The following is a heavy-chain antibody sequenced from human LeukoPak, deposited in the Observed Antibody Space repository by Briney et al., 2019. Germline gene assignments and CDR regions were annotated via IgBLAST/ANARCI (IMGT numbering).Heavy chain of an antibody. Sequence: GGSLRLSCTASGFTFGDYSMTWVRQAPGKGLEWVGFIRSKIYGGTPEYAASVKGRFTISRDDSKGIAYLQMNSLKIEDTAVYYCTTYLSYSDYWGQGTLVTVSS. CDR2: IRSKIYGGTP. CDR1: GFTFGDYS. D-gene: IGHD2-2*02. CDR3: TTYLSYSDY. J-gene: IGHJ4*02. V-gene: IGHV3-49*04.